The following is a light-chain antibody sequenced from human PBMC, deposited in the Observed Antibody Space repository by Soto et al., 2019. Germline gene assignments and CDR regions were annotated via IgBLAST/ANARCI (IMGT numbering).Light chain of an antibody. CDR2: EVS. CDR1: SSDVGGYNY. V-gene: IGLV2-14*01. Sequence: QSALTQPASVSGSPGQSITISCTGTSSDVGGYNYVSWYQQHPGKVPKLMIYEVSNRPSGVSNRFSGSKSGNTASLTISGLQAEDEADYYYSSYTSSSTLLFGGGTKVTVL. J-gene: IGLJ2*01. CDR3: SSYTSSSTLL.